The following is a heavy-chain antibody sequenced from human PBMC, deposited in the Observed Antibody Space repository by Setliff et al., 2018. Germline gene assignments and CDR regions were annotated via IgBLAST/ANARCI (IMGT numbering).Heavy chain of an antibody. V-gene: IGHV4-38-2*01. Sequence: SETLSLTCAVSGYSISSGYYWAWIRQAPGRGLEWIGEINHSGSTNYNPSLTSRVTISVDTSRNQFSLKLSSVTAADTAVYYCARRWDFGYFDYGGQGTRVTVSS. CDR3: ARRWDFGYFDY. CDR1: GYSISSGYY. D-gene: IGHD1-26*01. J-gene: IGHJ4*02. CDR2: INHSGST.